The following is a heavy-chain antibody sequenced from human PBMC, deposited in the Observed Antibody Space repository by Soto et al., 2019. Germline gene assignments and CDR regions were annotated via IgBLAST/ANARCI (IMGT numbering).Heavy chain of an antibody. CDR3: ARLNFGGLLNGRRFDY. CDR1: GGTFSSYA. Sequence: SVKVSCKASGGTFSSYAISWVRQAPGQGLEWMGGIIPIFGTANYAQKFQGRVTITADKSTSTAYMELSSLRSEETAVYYCARLNFGGLLNGRRFDYWGQGTLVTVSS. J-gene: IGHJ4*02. CDR2: IIPIFGTA. V-gene: IGHV1-69*06. D-gene: IGHD3-10*01.